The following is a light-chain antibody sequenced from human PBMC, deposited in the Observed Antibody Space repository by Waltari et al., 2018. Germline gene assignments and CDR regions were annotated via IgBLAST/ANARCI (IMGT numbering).Light chain of an antibody. V-gene: IGKV1-39*01. CDR1: QSVSSY. CDR3: QQTYSTPWT. CDR2: GAS. Sequence: DIQMTQSPSSLSASVGDRVTITCRASQSVSSYLNWYQQKPGEAPILLIYGASSLQSGVPSRFSGSGSETHFTLTISSLQPEDFASYFCQQTYSTPWTFGQGVKVEIK. J-gene: IGKJ1*01.